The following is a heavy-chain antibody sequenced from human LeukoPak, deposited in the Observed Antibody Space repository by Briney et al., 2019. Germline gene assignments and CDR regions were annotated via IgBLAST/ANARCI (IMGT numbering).Heavy chain of an antibody. Sequence: SETLSLTCSVSGGSISSYGYYWSWIRQHPGKGLEWIGFIYYSGSTLYASSFRSRVTISVDTSKNQFSLQLTSLTAADTAIYYCATYRDPVNRVAWFDPWGQGMLVTVSS. J-gene: IGHJ5*02. D-gene: IGHD4-17*01. CDR3: ATYRDPVNRVAWFDP. CDR1: GGSISSYGYY. CDR2: IYYSGST. V-gene: IGHV4-31*03.